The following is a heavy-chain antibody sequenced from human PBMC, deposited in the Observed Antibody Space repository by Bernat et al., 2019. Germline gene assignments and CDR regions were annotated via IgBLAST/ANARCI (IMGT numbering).Heavy chain of an antibody. CDR2: INPNNGGT. J-gene: IGHJ4*01. V-gene: IGHV1-69-2*01. CDR3: ANSFYAMDY. CDR1: GYTFTDYY. D-gene: IGHD2/OR15-2a*01. Sequence: EVQLQQSGPELVKPGASVKISCKASGYTFTDYYMNWVKQSHGKSLEWIGDINPNNGGTSYSQKFKGKATLTVDKSSSSAYMELRSLTSEDSAVYYCANSFYAMDYWGQGTSVTVSS.